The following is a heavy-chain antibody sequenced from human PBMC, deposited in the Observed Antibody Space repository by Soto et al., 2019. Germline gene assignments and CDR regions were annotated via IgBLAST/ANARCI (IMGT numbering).Heavy chain of an antibody. V-gene: IGHV1-3*01. CDR2: INGGNGNT. J-gene: IGHJ4*02. CDR1: GYTFTSYA. CDR3: AISIVVVTALAY. Sequence: QVQLVQSGAEVKKPGASVKVSCKASGYTFTSYAMHWVRQAPGQRLEWMVWINGGNGNTKYSLKFQGRVTLTRDTSAITAYMDLSSLRCEATAVYYCAISIVVVTALAYWGQGTLVTVSS. D-gene: IGHD2-21*02.